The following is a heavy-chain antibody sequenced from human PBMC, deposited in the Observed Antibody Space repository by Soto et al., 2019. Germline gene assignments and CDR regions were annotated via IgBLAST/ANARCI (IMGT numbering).Heavy chain of an antibody. J-gene: IGHJ4*02. D-gene: IGHD3-3*01. V-gene: IGHV3-23*01. CDR1: GFTFSSYA. CDR3: AKGRTYYDFWSGYLIFDY. CDR2: ISGSGGST. Sequence: GGSLRLSCAASGFTFSSYAMSWVRQAPGKGLEWVSAISGSGGSTYYADSVKGRFTISRDNSKNTLYLQMNSLRAEDTAVYYCAKGRTYYDFWSGYLIFDYWGQGTLVTVSS.